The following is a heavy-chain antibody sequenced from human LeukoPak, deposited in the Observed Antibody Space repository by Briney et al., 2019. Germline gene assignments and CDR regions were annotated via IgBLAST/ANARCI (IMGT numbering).Heavy chain of an antibody. CDR3: AKDYGSGSALSYFDI. CDR2: ISGSGGST. J-gene: IGHJ2*01. D-gene: IGHD3-10*01. Sequence: PGGSLRLSCAASGFTFSSYAMSWVRQAPGKGLEWVSAISGSGGSTYYADSVKGRFTISRDNSKNTLYLQMNSLRDEDTAVYYCAKDYGSGSALSYFDIWGRGTLVTVSS. CDR1: GFTFSSYA. V-gene: IGHV3-23*01.